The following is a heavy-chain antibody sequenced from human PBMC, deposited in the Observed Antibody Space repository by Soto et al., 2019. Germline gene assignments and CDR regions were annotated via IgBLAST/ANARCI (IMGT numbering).Heavy chain of an antibody. D-gene: IGHD6-13*01. CDR3: ARENPPAAGSYYDY. CDR2: IVAGKGNT. V-gene: IGHV1-3*01. Sequence: QVHLVQSGAEVKKPGASVKVSCKASGYTFTAYSIHWVRQAPGQRLEWMGWIVAGKGNTDYSQKFQGRVTITRDTSASTGYMELNNLRSEDTAVYYGARENPPAAGSYYDYWGQGTLVTVSS. J-gene: IGHJ4*02. CDR1: GYTFTAYS.